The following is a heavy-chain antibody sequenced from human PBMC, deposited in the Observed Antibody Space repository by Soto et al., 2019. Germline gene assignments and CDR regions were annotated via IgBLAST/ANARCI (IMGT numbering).Heavy chain of an antibody. D-gene: IGHD3-9*01. Sequence: GGSLRLSCAASGFTFSNYAMTWVRQAPGKGPQWVSAISGSGSSTKYADSVKGRFTISRDNSKSTLSLQMNSLRGEDTAVYFCARGFATTGYLVDYWGQGTLVTVSS. CDR1: GFTFSNYA. CDR3: ARGFATTGYLVDY. CDR2: ISGSGSST. V-gene: IGHV3-23*01. J-gene: IGHJ4*02.